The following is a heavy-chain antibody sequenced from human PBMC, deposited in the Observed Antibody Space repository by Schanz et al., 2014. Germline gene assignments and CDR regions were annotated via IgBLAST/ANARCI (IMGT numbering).Heavy chain of an antibody. J-gene: IGHJ4*02. CDR1: GFNFNNYD. CDR2: ISAYNGNT. CDR3: ARDAADFYDILTEEDY. Sequence: QVQVVQSGAELKKPGASVKVSCTASGFNFNNYDINWVRQATGQGLEWMGWISAYNGNTKYPQKLQGRVTMTTDTSTSTAYMELRSLRSDDTAVYYCARDAADFYDILTEEDYWGQGALXTVSS. V-gene: IGHV1-18*04. D-gene: IGHD3-9*01.